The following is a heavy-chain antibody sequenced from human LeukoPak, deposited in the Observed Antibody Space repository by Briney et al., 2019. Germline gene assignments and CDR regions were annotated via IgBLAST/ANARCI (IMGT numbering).Heavy chain of an antibody. CDR1: GFTFTSYV. Sequence: GRSLRLSCAASGFTFTSYVMHWVRQAPGKGLEWVAVISYDGSNKYYVESVKGRFTISRDNSKNTLYLQMNSLRTEDTAVYYCARGLSGNYYYYYAMDVWGQGTTVTVSS. V-gene: IGHV3-30-3*01. D-gene: IGHD6-19*01. CDR3: ARGLSGNYYYYYAMDV. J-gene: IGHJ6*02. CDR2: ISYDGSNK.